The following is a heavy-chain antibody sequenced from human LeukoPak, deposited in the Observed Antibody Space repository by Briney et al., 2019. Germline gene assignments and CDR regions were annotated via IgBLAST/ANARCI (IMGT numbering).Heavy chain of an antibody. CDR2: ITNDGSST. D-gene: IGHD5-18*01. CDR1: GLTFRSHW. V-gene: IGHV3-74*01. CDR3: AKVESSYGLDYFDY. Sequence: GGSLRLSCAASGLTFRSHWMHWVRQAPGKGLVWVSRITNDGSSTTYADSVKGRFTISRDNAKNMLYLQVNSLRAEDTAVYYCAKVESSYGLDYFDYWGQGTLVTVSS. J-gene: IGHJ4*02.